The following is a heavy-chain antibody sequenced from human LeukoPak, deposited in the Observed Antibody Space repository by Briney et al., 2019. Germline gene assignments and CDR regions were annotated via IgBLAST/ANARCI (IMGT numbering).Heavy chain of an antibody. Sequence: SETLSLTCTVSGASMSGYYWSWIRQPAGKGLEWIGRMQSSGDSYYNPSLKSRVTMSIDTSKNQFSLKLSSVTAADTAVYYCARDYSPVADTAHDYWGQGTLVTVPS. J-gene: IGHJ4*02. CDR1: GASMSGYY. CDR3: ARDYSPVADTAHDY. CDR2: MQSSGDS. D-gene: IGHD6-19*01. V-gene: IGHV4-4*07.